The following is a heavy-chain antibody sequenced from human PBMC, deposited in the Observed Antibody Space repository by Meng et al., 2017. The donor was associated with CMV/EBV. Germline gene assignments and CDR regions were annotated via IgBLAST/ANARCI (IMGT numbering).Heavy chain of an antibody. V-gene: IGHV3-30*02. Sequence: GESLKISCAASGFTFSSYGMHWVRQAPGKGLEWVAFIRYDGSNKYYADSVKGRFTISRDNSKNTLYLQMNSLRAEDTAVYYCTTSRITIFGVVASDAFDIWGQGTMVTVSS. D-gene: IGHD3-3*01. CDR1: GFTFSSYG. CDR3: TTSRITIFGVVASDAFDI. J-gene: IGHJ3*02. CDR2: IRYDGSNK.